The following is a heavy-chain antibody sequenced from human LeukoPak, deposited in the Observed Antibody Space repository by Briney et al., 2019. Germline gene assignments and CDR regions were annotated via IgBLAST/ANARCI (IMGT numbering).Heavy chain of an antibody. CDR3: ARPGYSSSWSAFDY. D-gene: IGHD6-13*01. CDR1: GYSLTSYW. V-gene: IGHV5-51*01. Sequence: GESLKISCKGSGYSLTSYWIGWVRQMPGKGLEWMGIIYPGDSDTRYRPSLQGQVTLSADTSISTAYLQWSSLKASDTAMYYCARPGYSSSWSAFDYSGPGTLVTVSP. CDR2: IYPGDSDT. J-gene: IGHJ4*02.